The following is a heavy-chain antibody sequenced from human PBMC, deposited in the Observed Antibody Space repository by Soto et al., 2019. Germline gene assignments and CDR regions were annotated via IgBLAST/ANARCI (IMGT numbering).Heavy chain of an antibody. V-gene: IGHV4-38-2*01. CDR1: GYSISSGYY. CDR2: IYHSGST. CDR3: ATIVGATPTPYYFDY. D-gene: IGHD1-26*01. J-gene: IGHJ4*02. Sequence: PSGTLSITCAVSGYSISSGYYWGWIRQPPGKGLEWIGSIYHSGSTYYNPSLKSRVTISVDTSKNQFSLKLSSVTAADTAVYYCATIVGATPTPYYFDYWGQGTLVTVSS.